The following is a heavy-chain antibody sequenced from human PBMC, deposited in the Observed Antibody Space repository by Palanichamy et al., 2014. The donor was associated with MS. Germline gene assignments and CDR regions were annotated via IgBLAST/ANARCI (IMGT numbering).Heavy chain of an antibody. D-gene: IGHD6-19*01. CDR1: GDSVSSNSGA. J-gene: IGHJ6*02. CDR3: AGQNTSGWLDYYYGMDV. V-gene: IGHV6-1*01. Sequence: QVQLQQSGPGLMRPSQTLSLTCAISGDSVSSNSGAWNWIRQSPSRGLEWLGRTYYRSKWYNDYAVSVKSRIIINPDTSRNQFSLHLNSVTPEDTAIYYCAGQNTSGWLDYYYGMDVWGPGTTVTVSS. CDR2: TYYRSKWYN.